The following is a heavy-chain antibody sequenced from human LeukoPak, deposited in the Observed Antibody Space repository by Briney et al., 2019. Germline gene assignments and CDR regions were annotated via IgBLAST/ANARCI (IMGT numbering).Heavy chain of an antibody. J-gene: IGHJ6*03. D-gene: IGHD3-10*01. CDR3: AIGLRQFHMDV. CDR1: GFTFISYS. Sequence: PGGSLRLSCAASGFTFISYSMKWVRQAPGKGLEWVSSISSSSDYIDYADPVKGRFTISRDNAKNSLYLQMNSLRAEDTAVYYCAIGLRQFHMDVWGKGTTVTVSS. V-gene: IGHV3-21*01. CDR2: ISSSSDYI.